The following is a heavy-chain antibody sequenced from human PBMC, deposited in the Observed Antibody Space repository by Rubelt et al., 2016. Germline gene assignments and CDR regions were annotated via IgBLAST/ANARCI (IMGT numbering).Heavy chain of an antibody. CDR3: ARHKVGSIVVVLFDP. V-gene: IGHV4-34*10. CDR1: GGSFSGYY. D-gene: IGHD2-15*01. J-gene: IGHJ5*02. Sequence: QVQLQESGPGLVKPSETLSLTCAVYGGSFSGYYWSWIRQPPGKGLEWIGEINHSGSTNYNPSLKSRVNISVDTSKNQFYLKLSSVTAADTAVYYCARHKVGSIVVVLFDPWGQGTLVTVSS. CDR2: INHSGST.